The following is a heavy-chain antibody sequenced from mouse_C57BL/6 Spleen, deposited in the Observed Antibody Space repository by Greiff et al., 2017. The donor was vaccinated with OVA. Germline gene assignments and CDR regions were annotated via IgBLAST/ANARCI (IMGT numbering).Heavy chain of an antibody. CDR3: ARSGGYHWYFDV. V-gene: IGHV1-82*01. D-gene: IGHD2-2*01. CDR2: IYPGDGDT. J-gene: IGHJ1*03. CDR1: GYAFSSSW. Sequence: VQLQQSGPELVKPGASVKISCKASGYAFSSSWMNWVKQRPGKGLEWIGRIYPGDGDTNYNGKFKGKATLTADKSSSTAYMQLSSLTSEDSAVYVCARSGGYHWYFDVWGTGTTVTVSS.